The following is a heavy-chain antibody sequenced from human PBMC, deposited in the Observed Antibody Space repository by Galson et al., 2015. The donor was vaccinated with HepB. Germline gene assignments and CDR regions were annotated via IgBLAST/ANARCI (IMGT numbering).Heavy chain of an antibody. CDR1: GFTFSSYA. Sequence: SLRLSCAASGFTFSSYAMHWVRQAPGKGLEWVAVISYDGSNKYYADSVKGRFTISRDNSKNTLYPQMNSLRAEDTAVYYCARAILSLRIAVAGPVYGMDVWGQGTTVTVSS. CDR3: ARAILSLRIAVAGPVYGMDV. D-gene: IGHD6-19*01. J-gene: IGHJ6*02. V-gene: IGHV3-30*04. CDR2: ISYDGSNK.